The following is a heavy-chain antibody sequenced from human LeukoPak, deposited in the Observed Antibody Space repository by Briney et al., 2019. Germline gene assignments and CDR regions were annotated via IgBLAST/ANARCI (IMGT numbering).Heavy chain of an antibody. CDR3: ARSGRGVDSFYFYMDV. D-gene: IGHD3-10*01. Sequence: AGSLRLSCEASGFTFSQDWMSWVRQAPGQGLEWVAMIKHDGSEKQDGSEKNYEDTVQGRFTVSRDHAKNSLYLQMDTLRDEATALYYCARSGRGVDSFYFYMDVWGKGPTVTVSS. J-gene: IGHJ6*03. V-gene: IGHV3-7*01. CDR1: GFTFSQDW. CDR2: IKHDGSEKQDGSEK.